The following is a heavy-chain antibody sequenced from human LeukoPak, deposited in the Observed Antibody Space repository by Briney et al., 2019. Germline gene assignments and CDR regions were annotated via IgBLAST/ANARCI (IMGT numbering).Heavy chain of an antibody. Sequence: GGSLRLSCAASGFTFDDYAMHWVRHTPGKGLEWVSGISWNSGSIGYADSVKGRFTISRDNAKNSLYLQMNSLRAEDTAVYYCAMAPPDAFDIWGQGTMVTVSS. CDR3: AMAPPDAFDI. CDR2: ISWNSGSI. J-gene: IGHJ3*02. CDR1: GFTFDDYA. V-gene: IGHV3-9*01. D-gene: IGHD5-24*01.